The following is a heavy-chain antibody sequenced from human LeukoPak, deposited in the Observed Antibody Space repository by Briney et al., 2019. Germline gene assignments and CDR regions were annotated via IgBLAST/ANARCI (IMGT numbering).Heavy chain of an antibody. CDR1: GFTFSSYG. Sequence: PGGSLRLSCAASGFTFSSYGMSWVRQAPGKGLEWVSAISGSGGTTYYADSVKGRFTISRGNSKNTLYLQMNSLRAEDTALYYCAKLPYQMLMFADYWGQGTLVTVSS. CDR3: AKLPYQMLMFADY. V-gene: IGHV3-23*01. J-gene: IGHJ4*02. D-gene: IGHD2-2*01. CDR2: ISGSGGTT.